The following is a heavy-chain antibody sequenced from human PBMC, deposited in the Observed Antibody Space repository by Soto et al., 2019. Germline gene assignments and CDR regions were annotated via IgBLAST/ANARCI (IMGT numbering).Heavy chain of an antibody. V-gene: IGHV4-59*08. CDR1: SGPSKSHN. J-gene: IGHJ6*01. Sequence: QVQVQQSGPGLVKPSETLSLTCTVSSGPSKSHNWGWIRQPPGRGLEWIGYVYDTRSTSYNPSLMCRVTLAADTSTNRISLTLRFVTAADTAVYYFVIQGIGFLHGRVDVWGQGTRVIVSS. CDR2: VYDTRST. D-gene: IGHD6-13*01. CDR3: VIQGIGFLHGRVDV.